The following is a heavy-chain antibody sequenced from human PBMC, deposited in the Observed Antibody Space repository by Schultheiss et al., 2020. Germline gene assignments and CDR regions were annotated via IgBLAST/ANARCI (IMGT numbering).Heavy chain of an antibody. D-gene: IGHD3-3*01. J-gene: IGHJ6*02. CDR1: GLTFSSYA. CDR3: AKDNKAVTIFGVVIDYYGMDV. V-gene: IGHV3-23*01. Sequence: RGSLRLSCAASGLTFSSYAVSWVRQAPGKGLEWVSYISSSGSTIYYADSVKGRFTISRDNSKNTLYLQMNSLRAEDTAVYYCAKDNKAVTIFGVVIDYYGMDVWGPGDTGTVPS. CDR2: ISSSGSTI.